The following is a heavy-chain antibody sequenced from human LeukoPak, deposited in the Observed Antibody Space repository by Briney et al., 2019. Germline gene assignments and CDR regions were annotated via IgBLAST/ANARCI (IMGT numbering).Heavy chain of an antibody. CDR1: GHTFTAYY. CDR3: ARGPSVGATTMPFDI. J-gene: IGHJ3*02. V-gene: IGHV1-2*02. D-gene: IGHD1-26*01. CDR2: INPKSGGT. Sequence: GASVKVSCKASGHTFTAYYIHWVRQAPGQGLVCMGGINPKSGGTNYAQRFQGRVTMTRDTSINTAYMELSRLRSDDTAVYYCARGPSVGATTMPFDIWGQGTMVTVSS.